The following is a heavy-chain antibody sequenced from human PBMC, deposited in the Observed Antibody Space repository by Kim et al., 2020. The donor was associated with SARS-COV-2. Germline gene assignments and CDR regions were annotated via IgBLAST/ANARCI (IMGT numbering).Heavy chain of an antibody. J-gene: IGHJ5*02. Sequence: ASVKVSCKASGYTFTSYAMHWVRQAPGQRLEWMGWINAGNGNTKYSQKFQGRVTITRDTSASTAYMELSSLRSEDTAVYYCARDGAVAGTPSNWFDPWGQGTQVTVSS. CDR3: ARDGAVAGTPSNWFDP. CDR2: INAGNGNT. CDR1: GYTFTSYA. D-gene: IGHD6-19*01. V-gene: IGHV1-3*01.